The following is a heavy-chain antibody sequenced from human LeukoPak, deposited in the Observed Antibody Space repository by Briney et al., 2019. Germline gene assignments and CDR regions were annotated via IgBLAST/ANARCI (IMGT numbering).Heavy chain of an antibody. CDR1: GFIFSNYA. Sequence: GRSLRLSCAASGFIFSNYAMHWVRQAPGKGLEWVALIASDGSKIYYADSVKGRFTISRDNSRNTLYLQMNSLRAEDSAVYYCARGLHRRCSGGICYQPFDYWGQGTLVTVSS. CDR3: ARGLHRRCSGGICYQPFDY. CDR2: IASDGSKI. J-gene: IGHJ4*02. V-gene: IGHV3-30*04. D-gene: IGHD2-15*01.